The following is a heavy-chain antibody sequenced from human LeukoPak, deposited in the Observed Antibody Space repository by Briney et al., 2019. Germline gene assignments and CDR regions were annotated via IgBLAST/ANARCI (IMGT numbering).Heavy chain of an antibody. Sequence: PGGSLRLSCAASGFTVSSNYMSWVRQAPGKGLEWVSVIYRGGSKDYGDSVKGRFTISRDNSKNTLYLQMNSLRAEDTAVYYCAKTNWNDGWEVNWFDPWGQGTLVTVSS. CDR1: GFTVSSNY. D-gene: IGHD1-1*01. CDR3: AKTNWNDGWEVNWFDP. V-gene: IGHV3-53*01. J-gene: IGHJ5*02. CDR2: IYRGGSK.